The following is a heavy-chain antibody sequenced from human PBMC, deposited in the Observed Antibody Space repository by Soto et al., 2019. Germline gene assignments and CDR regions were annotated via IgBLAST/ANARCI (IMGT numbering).Heavy chain of an antibody. J-gene: IGHJ4*02. CDR2: ISSSGSTI. CDR3: ARALFDGDYVRLFDY. D-gene: IGHD4-17*01. Sequence: PGGSLRLSCAASGFTFSDYYMSWIRQAPGKGLEWVSYISSSGSTIYYADSVKGRFTISRDNAKNSLYLQMNSLRAEDTAVYYCARALFDGDYVRLFDYWGQGTLVTVSS. CDR1: GFTFSDYY. V-gene: IGHV3-11*01.